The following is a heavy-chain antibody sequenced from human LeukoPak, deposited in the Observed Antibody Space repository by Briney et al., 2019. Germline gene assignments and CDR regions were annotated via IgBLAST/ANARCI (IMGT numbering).Heavy chain of an antibody. V-gene: IGHV3-7*01. Sequence: AGGALRLSFAVSGLTLRSYWMSWVRQAPGKGLELVANINQDGSEKYFVDSVKGRFTISRDNAKNSLHLQMNTLRAEDTAVYYCARERDGRFFDYWGQGTLVTVSS. CDR1: GLTLRSYW. CDR2: INQDGSEK. CDR3: ARERDGRFFDY. J-gene: IGHJ4*02. D-gene: IGHD5-24*01.